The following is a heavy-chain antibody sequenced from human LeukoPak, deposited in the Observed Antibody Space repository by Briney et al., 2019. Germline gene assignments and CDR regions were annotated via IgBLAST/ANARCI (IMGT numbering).Heavy chain of an antibody. Sequence: GGSLRLSCAASGFNFIVYRMNWVRQAPGKGLEWLSYLSPSNTTIYYADSVEGRFTISRDNAKNSLYLQMNSLRDEDTAVYYCATVHCSGGSCYAGSYYGMDVWGQGTTVT. CDR1: GFNFIVYR. CDR2: LSPSNTTI. D-gene: IGHD2-15*01. CDR3: ATVHCSGGSCYAGSYYGMDV. J-gene: IGHJ6*02. V-gene: IGHV3-48*02.